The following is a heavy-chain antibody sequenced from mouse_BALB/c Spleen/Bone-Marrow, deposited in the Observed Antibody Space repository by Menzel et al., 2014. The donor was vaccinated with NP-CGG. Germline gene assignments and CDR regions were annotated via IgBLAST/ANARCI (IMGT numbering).Heavy chain of an antibody. CDR1: GFSLTSYG. V-gene: IGHV2-2*02. Sequence: QVQLQQSGPGLVQPSQSLSITCTVSGFSLTSYGVHWVRQSPGKGLEWLGVIWSGGSTDYNAAFISRLSISKDNSKSQVFFKMNSLQANDTAIYYCARWGYDTGMDYWCQGTSVTVSS. J-gene: IGHJ4*01. CDR3: ARWGYDTGMDY. D-gene: IGHD2-2*01. CDR2: IWSGGST.